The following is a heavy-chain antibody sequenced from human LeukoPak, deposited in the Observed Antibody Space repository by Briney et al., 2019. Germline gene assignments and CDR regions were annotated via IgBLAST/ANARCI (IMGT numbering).Heavy chain of an antibody. CDR1: GFTFSSYE. V-gene: IGHV3-48*03. J-gene: IGHJ5*02. CDR2: ISSSGSTI. D-gene: IGHD4-17*01. Sequence: GGSLRLSCTASGFTFSSYEMNWVRQAPGKGLEGVPYISSSGSTIYYADSVKGRFTISRDNAKNSLYLQMNSLRAEDTAVYYCARAGYGDYVSWFDPWGQGTLVTVSS. CDR3: ARAGYGDYVSWFDP.